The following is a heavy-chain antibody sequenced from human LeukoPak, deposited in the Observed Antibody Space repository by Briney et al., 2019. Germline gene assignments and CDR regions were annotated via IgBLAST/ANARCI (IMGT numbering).Heavy chain of an antibody. CDR1: GGSISSSSYY. CDR2: IYYSGST. CDR3: ARVRTHDAFDI. D-gene: IGHD3-10*01. Sequence: SETLSLTCTVSGGSISSSSYYWGWIRQPPGKGLEWIGSIYYSGSTYYNPSLKSRVTISVDTSKNQFSLKLSSVTAADTAVYYCARVRTHDAFDIWGQGTMVTVSS. J-gene: IGHJ3*02. V-gene: IGHV4-39*07.